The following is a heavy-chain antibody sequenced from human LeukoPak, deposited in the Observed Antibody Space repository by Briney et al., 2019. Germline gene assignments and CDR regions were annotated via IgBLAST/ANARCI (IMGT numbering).Heavy chain of an antibody. V-gene: IGHV4-39*07. CDR1: GGSISSYY. CDR3: ARNQRYYDILTGYYLYAFDI. J-gene: IGHJ3*02. Sequence: SETLSLTCTVSGGSISSYYWGWIRQPPGKGLEWIGSIYYSGSTYYNPSLKSRVTISVDTSKNQFSLKLSSVTAADTAVYYCARNQRYYDILTGYYLYAFDIWGQGTMVTVSS. D-gene: IGHD3-9*01. CDR2: IYYSGST.